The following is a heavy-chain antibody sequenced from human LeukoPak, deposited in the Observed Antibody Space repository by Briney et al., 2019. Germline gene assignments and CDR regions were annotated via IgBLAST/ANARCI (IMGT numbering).Heavy chain of an antibody. CDR3: ARDNWIEAHYFDY. V-gene: IGHV3-7*01. J-gene: IGHJ4*02. CDR1: GFTFSSYW. CDR2: IKQDGSAK. D-gene: IGHD1-20*01. Sequence: GGSLRLSCAASGFTFSSYWMSWVRQAPGKGLEWVANIKQDGSAKYYVDSVKGRFTISRDNAKNSLYLQMNSLRAEDTAVYYCARDNWIEAHYFDYWGQGTLVTVSS.